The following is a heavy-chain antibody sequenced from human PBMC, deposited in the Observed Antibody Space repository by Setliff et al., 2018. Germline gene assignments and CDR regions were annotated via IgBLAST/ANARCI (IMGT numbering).Heavy chain of an antibody. V-gene: IGHV4-4*07. CDR2: IYTSGST. D-gene: IGHD4-4*01. CDR1: GGSISSYY. J-gene: IGHJ6*03. Sequence: PSETLSLTCTVSGGSISSYYWSWIRQPAGKGLEWIGRIYTSGSTNYNPSLKSRVTMSVDTSKNQFSLKLSFVTAADTAVYYCARVSTVTTWPYYYYMDVWGKGTTVTVSS. CDR3: ARVSTVTTWPYYYYMDV.